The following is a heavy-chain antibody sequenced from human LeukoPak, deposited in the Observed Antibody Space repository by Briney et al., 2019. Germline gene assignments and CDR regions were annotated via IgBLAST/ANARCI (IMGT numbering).Heavy chain of an antibody. CDR3: TKDVSENYNIWGSYRSDY. V-gene: IGHV3-23*01. CDR2: LTGSGSRP. Sequence: PGGSLRLSCAASGFTFSGFWMSWVRQAPGMGLEWVSSLTGSGSRPYYADSVKGRFTVSRDNSKNMLNLQMNSLTAEDTAVYFCTKDVSENYNIWGSYRSDYWGQGTLVTVSS. J-gene: IGHJ4*02. CDR1: GFTFSGFW. D-gene: IGHD3-16*02.